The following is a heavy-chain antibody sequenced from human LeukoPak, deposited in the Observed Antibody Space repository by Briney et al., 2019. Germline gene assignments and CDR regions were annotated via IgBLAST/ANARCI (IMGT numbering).Heavy chain of an antibody. CDR3: TRDGGYYYGSGSYFGY. Sequence: GGSLRLSCTASGFTFGDYAMSWVRQAPGKGLEWVGFIRSKAYGGTTEYAASVKGRFTISRDDSKSIAYLQMNSLKTEDTAVYSCTRDGGYYYGSGSYFGYWGQGTLVTVSS. CDR2: IRSKAYGGTT. J-gene: IGHJ4*02. D-gene: IGHD3-10*01. V-gene: IGHV3-49*04. CDR1: GFTFGDYA.